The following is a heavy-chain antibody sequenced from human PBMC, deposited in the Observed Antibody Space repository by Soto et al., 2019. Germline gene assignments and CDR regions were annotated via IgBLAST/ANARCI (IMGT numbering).Heavy chain of an antibody. V-gene: IGHV4-39*01. CDR2: INYSGSP. D-gene: IGHD6-19*01. J-gene: IGHJ4*02. CDR3: ARRHAPRYSSGNNFFDF. CDR1: GVSIYSGSYH. Sequence: SETLSLTCTVSGVSIYSGSYHWGWIRQPPGKGLEWIGAINYSGSPYYNPSLKSRVTISVDTSKNQFSLILSSVTAADSAVYFCARRHAPRYSSGNNFFDFWGQGTLVTVSS.